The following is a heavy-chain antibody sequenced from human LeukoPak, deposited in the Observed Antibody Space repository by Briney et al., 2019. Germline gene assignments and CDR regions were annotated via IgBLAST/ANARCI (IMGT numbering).Heavy chain of an antibody. D-gene: IGHD3-22*01. CDR3: ARHPNYYDSSGYPPPLDWYFDY. V-gene: IGHV5-51*01. Sequence: ESLKISCKGSGYSFTSYWIGWVRQMPGKGLEWMGIIYPRDSDTRYSPSFQGQVTISADKPISTAYLQWSSLKASDTAMYYCARHPNYYDSSGYPPPLDWYFDYWGQGTLVTVSS. CDR1: GYSFTSYW. CDR2: IYPRDSDT. J-gene: IGHJ4*02.